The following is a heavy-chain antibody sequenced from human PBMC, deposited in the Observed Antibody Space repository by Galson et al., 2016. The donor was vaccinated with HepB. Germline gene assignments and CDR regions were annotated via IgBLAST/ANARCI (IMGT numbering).Heavy chain of an antibody. Sequence: SVKVSCKASGFSFSRSAIQWVRQARGRRPEWIGRIVVGNDETIHAEKFAERVTMTTDPSTDTAHMELSSLTPDDTAVYYCAAESPYQLPSKYYGMDVWGQGTAVIVS. CDR1: GFSFSRSA. CDR3: AAESPYQLPSKYYGMDV. CDR2: IVVGNDET. D-gene: IGHD2/OR15-2a*01. V-gene: IGHV1-58*02. J-gene: IGHJ6*02.